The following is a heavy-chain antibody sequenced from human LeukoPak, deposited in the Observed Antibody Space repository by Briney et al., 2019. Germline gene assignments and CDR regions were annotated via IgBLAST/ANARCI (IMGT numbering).Heavy chain of an antibody. D-gene: IGHD1-1*01. J-gene: IGHJ4*02. Sequence: GGSLRLSCAASVFTFSSYVMSWVRQAPGKGLECVSSFSDSGSTYYADSVKGRFTISRDNSKNTLYLQMNSLRADDTAVYFCAKRLLSSINWYYFDYWGQGTLVTVSS. V-gene: IGHV3-23*01. CDR1: VFTFSSYV. CDR3: AKRLLSSINWYYFDY. CDR2: FSDSGST.